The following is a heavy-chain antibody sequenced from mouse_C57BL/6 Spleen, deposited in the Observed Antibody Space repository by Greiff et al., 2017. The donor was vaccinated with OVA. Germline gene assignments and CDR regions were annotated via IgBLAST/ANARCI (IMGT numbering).Heavy chain of an antibody. Sequence: QVQLQQPGTELVKPGASVKLSCKASGYTFTSYWMHWVKQRPGQGLEWIGNINPSNGGTNYNEKFKSKATLTVDKSSSTADMQLRSLTYEDSAVYYCAGSRGYDYDSIAMDYWGQGTSVTVSS. J-gene: IGHJ4*01. CDR1: GYTFTSYW. CDR2: INPSNGGT. V-gene: IGHV1-53*01. D-gene: IGHD2-4*01. CDR3: AGSRGYDYDSIAMDY.